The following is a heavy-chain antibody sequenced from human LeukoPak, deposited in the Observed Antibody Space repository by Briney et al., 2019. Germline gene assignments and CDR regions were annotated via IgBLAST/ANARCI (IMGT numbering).Heavy chain of an antibody. J-gene: IGHJ4*02. CDR2: IYYSGST. V-gene: IGHV4-59*08. D-gene: IGHD4-17*01. CDR3: ARISRMTTVTTRDY. Sequence: SETLSLTCTVSGGSISSYYWSWIRQPPGKGLEWIGYIYYSGSTYYNPSLKSRVTISVDTSKNQFSLKLSSVTAADTAVYYCARISRMTTVTTRDYWGQGTLVTVSS. CDR1: GGSISSYY.